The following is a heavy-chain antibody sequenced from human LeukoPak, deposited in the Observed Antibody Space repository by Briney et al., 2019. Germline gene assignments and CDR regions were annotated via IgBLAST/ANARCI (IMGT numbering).Heavy chain of an antibody. Sequence: GGSLRLSCAASGFIFSSYSMNWVRQAPGKGLEWVSSISSSSSYIYYADSVKGRFTISRDNAKNSLYLQMNSLRAEDTAVYYCARAYYDSSGYWPFDYWGQGTLVTVSS. J-gene: IGHJ4*02. CDR2: ISSSSSYI. CDR3: ARAYYDSSGYWPFDY. CDR1: GFIFSSYS. V-gene: IGHV3-21*01. D-gene: IGHD3-22*01.